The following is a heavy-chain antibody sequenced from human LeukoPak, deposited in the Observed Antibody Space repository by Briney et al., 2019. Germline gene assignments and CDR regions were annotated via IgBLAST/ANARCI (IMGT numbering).Heavy chain of an antibody. Sequence: GGSLRLSCAASGFTVSSNYMSWVRQAPGKGLEWVSVIYSGGSTYYADSVKGRFTISRDNSKNTLYLQMNSVRAEDTAVYYCARDQVSGWYLGYYFDYWGQGTLVTVSS. CDR3: ARDQVSGWYLGYYFDY. CDR1: GFTVSSNY. CDR2: IYSGGST. V-gene: IGHV3-53*05. D-gene: IGHD6-19*01. J-gene: IGHJ4*02.